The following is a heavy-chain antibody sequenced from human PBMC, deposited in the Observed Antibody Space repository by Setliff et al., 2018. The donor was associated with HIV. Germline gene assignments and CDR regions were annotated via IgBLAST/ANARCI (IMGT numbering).Heavy chain of an antibody. J-gene: IGHJ4*02. Sequence: GSLRLSCAASGFIFSDYEMNWVRQAPGKGLEWVSFMTGTDGTVFYADSVKGRFTVSRDNAENSLSLQMNSLRAEDSAVYYCARLAPPDDYGDLGGIDHWGQGTLVTVSS. CDR2: MTGTDGTV. D-gene: IGHD4-17*01. V-gene: IGHV3-48*03. CDR1: GFIFSDYE. CDR3: ARLAPPDDYGDLGGIDH.